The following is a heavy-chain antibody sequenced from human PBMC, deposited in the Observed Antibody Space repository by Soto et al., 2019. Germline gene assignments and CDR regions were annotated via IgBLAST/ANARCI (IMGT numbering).Heavy chain of an antibody. CDR2: ISSTSTYI. CDR3: ATHPLDLWQPDQYFQH. V-gene: IGHV3-21*01. CDR1: GFTFSSYS. J-gene: IGHJ1*01. Sequence: WGSLRLSCAASGFTFSSYSINFFRQSPLKWLEWVSSISSTSTYIHYADSVKGRFIISRDNAKNSVFLQMNSLRAEDTAVYYCATHPLDLWQPDQYFQHWGQGTLVTVSS. D-gene: IGHD6-13*01.